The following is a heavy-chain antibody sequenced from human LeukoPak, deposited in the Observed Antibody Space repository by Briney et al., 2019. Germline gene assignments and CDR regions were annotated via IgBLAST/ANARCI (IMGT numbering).Heavy chain of an antibody. CDR1: GFTFSSYR. CDR2: INSDGSST. Sequence: GGSLRLSCAASGFTFSSYRMHWVRQAPGKGLVWVSRINSDGSSTSYVDSVKGRFTISRDNAKNTLYLQMNSLRAEDTAVYYCARARYCSSTSCYPGAFDIWGQGTMVTVSS. D-gene: IGHD2-2*01. V-gene: IGHV3-74*01. CDR3: ARARYCSSTSCYPGAFDI. J-gene: IGHJ3*02.